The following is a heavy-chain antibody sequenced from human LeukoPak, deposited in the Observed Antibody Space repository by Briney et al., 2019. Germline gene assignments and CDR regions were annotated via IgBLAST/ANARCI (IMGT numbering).Heavy chain of an antibody. CDR2: ISNSSSYI. V-gene: IGHV3-21*01. J-gene: IGHJ4*02. D-gene: IGHD6-6*01. CDR3: ARTEGSSSYLD. CDR1: GFTFSSYR. Sequence: GGSLRLSCAASGFTFSSYRMIWVRQAPGKGLEWVSSISNSSSYIYYADSVKGRFTISRDNAKNSLYLQMNSLRAEDTAVYYCARTEGSSSYLDWGQGTLVTVSS.